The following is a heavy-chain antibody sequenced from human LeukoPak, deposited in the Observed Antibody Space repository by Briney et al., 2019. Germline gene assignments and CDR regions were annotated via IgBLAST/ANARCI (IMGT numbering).Heavy chain of an antibody. V-gene: IGHV5-51*01. J-gene: IGHJ4*02. CDR1: GSDFNRHW. CDR3: ARPSSFYDSAGYFDY. Sequence: GAAMKICCRGSGSDFNRHWIAWVLQMPGKDLEWMVIVYPGDSDSKYSPSFQGQVTISADKPISTTYLQWSSLKASDSAMYYCARPSSFYDSAGYFDYWGQGTLVAVSS. CDR2: VYPGDSDS. D-gene: IGHD3-22*01.